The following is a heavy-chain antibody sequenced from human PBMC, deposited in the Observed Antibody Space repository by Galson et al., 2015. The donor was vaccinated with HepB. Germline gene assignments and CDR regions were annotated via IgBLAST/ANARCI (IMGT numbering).Heavy chain of an antibody. Sequence: SVKVSCKASGYTFTSYYMHWVRQAPGQGLEWMGIINPSGGSTSYAQKFQGRITMTRDTSTSTVYMELSSLRSEDTAVYYCARENPYGGNSDAFDIWGQGTMVTVSS. CDR1: GYTFTSYY. D-gene: IGHD4-23*01. CDR2: INPSGGST. CDR3: ARENPYGGNSDAFDI. J-gene: IGHJ3*02. V-gene: IGHV1-46*01.